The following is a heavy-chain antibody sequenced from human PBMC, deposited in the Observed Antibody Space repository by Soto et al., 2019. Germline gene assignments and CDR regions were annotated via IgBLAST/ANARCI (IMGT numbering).Heavy chain of an antibody. CDR3: AREGAYYYVSGSTNWFDP. CDR2: IIPILGIA. J-gene: IGHJ5*02. V-gene: IGHV1-69*08. CDR1: GGTFSSYT. Sequence: QVQLVQSGAEVKKPGSSVKVSCKASGGTFSSYTISWVRQAPGQGLEWMGRIIPILGIANYAQKFQGRVTITADKSTSTAYMERSSLRSEDTAVYYCAREGAYYYVSGSTNWFDPWGQGTLVTVSS. D-gene: IGHD3-10*01.